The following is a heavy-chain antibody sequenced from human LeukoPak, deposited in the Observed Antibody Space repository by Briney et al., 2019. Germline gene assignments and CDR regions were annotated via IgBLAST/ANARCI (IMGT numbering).Heavy chain of an antibody. V-gene: IGHV3-30-3*01. D-gene: IGHD6-13*01. CDR2: ISYDGSNK. Sequence: GGSLRLSCAASGFTFSSYAMHWVRQAPGKGLEWVAVISYDGSNKYYAGSVKGRFTISRDNSKNTLYLQTNSLRAEDTAVYYCARGSSWNYYFDYWGQGTLVTVSS. CDR1: GFTFSSYA. J-gene: IGHJ4*02. CDR3: ARGSSWNYYFDY.